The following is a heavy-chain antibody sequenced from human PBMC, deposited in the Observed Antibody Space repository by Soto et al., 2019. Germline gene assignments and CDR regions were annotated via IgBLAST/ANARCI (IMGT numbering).Heavy chain of an antibody. CDR2: TYYRSKWYN. D-gene: IGHD3-10*01. Sequence: SQTLSLTCAISGDSVSSNSAAWNWIRQSPSRGLEWLGRTYYRSKWYNDYAVSVKSRITINPDTSKNQFSLQLNSVTPEDTAVYYFARDWGGEFGWDFFIVTDSYGMDAWGQGTTVTVSS. CDR3: ARDWGGEFGWDFFIVTDSYGMDA. J-gene: IGHJ6*02. CDR1: GDSVSSNSAA. V-gene: IGHV6-1*01.